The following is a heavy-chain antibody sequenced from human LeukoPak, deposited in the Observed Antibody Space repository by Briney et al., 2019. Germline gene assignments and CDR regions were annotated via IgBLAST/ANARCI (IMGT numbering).Heavy chain of an antibody. V-gene: IGHV4-34*01. D-gene: IGHD1-26*01. J-gene: IGHJ4*02. Sequence: PSETLSLTCAVYGGSFSGYYWSWIRQPPGMGLEWIGEINHSGSTNYNPSLKSRVTISVDTSKNQFSLKLSSVTAADTAVYYCAREHSRGSYYFDYWGQGTLVTVSS. CDR1: GGSFSGYY. CDR3: AREHSRGSYYFDY. CDR2: INHSGST.